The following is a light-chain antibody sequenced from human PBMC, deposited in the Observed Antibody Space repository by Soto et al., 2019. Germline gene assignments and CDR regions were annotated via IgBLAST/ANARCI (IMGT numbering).Light chain of an antibody. CDR1: QSIDRR. CDR3: QQFHRYWS. CDR2: EAS. Sequence: DIQMTQSPSTLSASVGDRVSINCRASQSIDRRLAWYQQKPGQAPRLLMHEASISHSGVPSRFSGSGSGTEFTLTISSLQPEYFATYYCQQFHRYWSFGQGTKVEVK. V-gene: IGKV1-5*03. J-gene: IGKJ1*01.